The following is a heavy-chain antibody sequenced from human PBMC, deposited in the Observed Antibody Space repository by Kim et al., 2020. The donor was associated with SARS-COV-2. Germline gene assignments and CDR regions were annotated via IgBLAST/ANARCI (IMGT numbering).Heavy chain of an antibody. Sequence: SETLSLTCTVSGGSISSSSYYWGWIRQPPGKGLEWIGSIYYSGSTYYNPSLKSRVTISVDTSKNQFSLKLSSVTAADTAVYYCASQLLRAGAFDIWGQGTMSPSLQ. V-gene: IGHV4-39*07. CDR3: ASQLLRAGAFDI. CDR1: GGSISSSSYY. J-gene: IGHJ3*02. CDR2: IYYSGST.